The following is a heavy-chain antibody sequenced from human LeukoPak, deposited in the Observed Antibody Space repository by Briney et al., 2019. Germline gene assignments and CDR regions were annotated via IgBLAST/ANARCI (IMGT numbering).Heavy chain of an antibody. CDR3: ARVAEEYSSSLSIQIHYYYYMDV. CDR1: GFTFSSYN. J-gene: IGHJ6*03. V-gene: IGHV3-21*01. D-gene: IGHD6-6*01. Sequence: PGGSLRLSCAASGFTFSSYNMTWVRQAPGKGLEWVSSITSGSSYIYYADSVKGRFTISRDNAKNSLYLQMNSLRAEDTAVYYCARVAEEYSSSLSIQIHYYYYMDVWGKGTTVTVSS. CDR2: ITSGSSYI.